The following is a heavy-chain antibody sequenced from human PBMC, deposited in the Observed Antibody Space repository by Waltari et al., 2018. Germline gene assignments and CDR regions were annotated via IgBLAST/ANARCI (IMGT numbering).Heavy chain of an antibody. D-gene: IGHD4-17*01. J-gene: IGHJ4*02. Sequence: EVQLVQSGCGLVQPAVFLRSSCAASGFTFSGYCMHWGRQAPGKGLVWGTRSKSDRSSTSYADSVKGRFTISRDNAKNTLYLQMNSLRAEDTAVYYCAREVTYGDYDYWGQGTMVTVSS. CDR1: GFTFSGYC. CDR2: SKSDRSST. CDR3: AREVTYGDYDY. V-gene: IGHV3-74*01.